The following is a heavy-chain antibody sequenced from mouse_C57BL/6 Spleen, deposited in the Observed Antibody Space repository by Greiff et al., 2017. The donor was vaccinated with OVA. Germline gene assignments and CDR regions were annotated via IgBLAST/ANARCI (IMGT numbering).Heavy chain of an antibody. CDR2: INPNNGGT. CDR1: GYTFTDYY. J-gene: IGHJ4*01. V-gene: IGHV1-26*01. CDR3: ARSMSYDGPYAMDY. D-gene: IGHD2-3*01. Sequence: EVQLQQSGPELVKPGASVKISCTASGYTFTDYYMNWVKQSHGKSLEWIGDINPNNGGTSYNQKFKGKATLTVDKSSSTAYMELRSLTSEDSAVYDCARSMSYDGPYAMDYWGQGTSVTVSS.